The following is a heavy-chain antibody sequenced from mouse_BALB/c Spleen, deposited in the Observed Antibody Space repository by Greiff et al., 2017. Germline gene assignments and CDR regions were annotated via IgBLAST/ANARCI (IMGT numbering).Heavy chain of an antibody. CDR1: GFSLTSYG. CDR2: IWAGGST. CDR3: ARGPHYRSYAMDY. Sequence: QVQLKESGPGLVAPSQSLSITCTVSGFSLTSYGVHWVRQPPGKGLEWLGVIWAGGSTNYNSALMSRLSISKDNSKSQVFLKMNSLQTDDTAMYYCARGPHYRSYAMDYWGQGTSVTVSS. V-gene: IGHV2-9*02. D-gene: IGHD2-14*01. J-gene: IGHJ4*01.